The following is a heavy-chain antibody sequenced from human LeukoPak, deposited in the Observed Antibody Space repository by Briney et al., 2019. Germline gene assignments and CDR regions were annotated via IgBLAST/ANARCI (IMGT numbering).Heavy chain of an antibody. CDR3: ARFAIPKMQLWPRFDY. CDR1: GGSFSGYY. CDR2: INHSGST. Sequence: SGTLSLTCAVYGGSFSGYYWSWIRQPPGKGLEWIGEINHSGSTNYNPSLKSRVTISVDTSKNQFSLKLSSVTAADTAVYYCARFAIPKMQLWPRFDYWGQGTLVTVSS. D-gene: IGHD5-18*01. J-gene: IGHJ4*02. V-gene: IGHV4-34*01.